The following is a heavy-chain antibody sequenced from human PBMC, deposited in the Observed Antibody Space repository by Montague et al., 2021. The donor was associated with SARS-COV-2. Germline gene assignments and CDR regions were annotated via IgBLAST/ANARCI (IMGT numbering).Heavy chain of an antibody. V-gene: IGHV4-4*07. CDR1: GGSISSYY. CDR3: ARERGPDYFDSSGYHNAFVI. J-gene: IGHJ3*02. CDR2: LYTSGST. Sequence: SETLSLTCTVSGGSISSYYWSWIRLPAGKGLEWIGRLYTSGSTNYNPSLKSRVTISVDTSKNQFSLKLSSVTAADTAVYYCARERGPDYFDSSGYHNAFVIWGQGTMVTVSS. D-gene: IGHD3-22*01.